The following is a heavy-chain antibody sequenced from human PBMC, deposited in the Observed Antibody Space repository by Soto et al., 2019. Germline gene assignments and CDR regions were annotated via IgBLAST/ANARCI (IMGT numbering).Heavy chain of an antibody. CDR2: ISGDGGST. CDR3: AKDLYSSSWYYSSGMDV. Sequence: GGSLRLSCAASGFTFDDYAMHWVRQAPGKGLECVSLISGDGGSTYYADSVKGRFTISRDNSKNSLYLQMNSLRTEDTALYYCAKDLYSSSWYYSSGMDVWGQGTTGT. CDR1: GFTFDDYA. V-gene: IGHV3-43*02. J-gene: IGHJ6*02. D-gene: IGHD6-13*01.